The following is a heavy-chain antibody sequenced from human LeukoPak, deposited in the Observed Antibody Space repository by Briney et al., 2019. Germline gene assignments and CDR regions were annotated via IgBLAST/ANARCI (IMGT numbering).Heavy chain of an antibody. CDR1: GFTFSSYS. Sequence: GGSLRLSCAASGFTFSSYSMNWVRQAPGKGLEWVSSISSSSNYIYYADSVKGRFTISRDNAKNSLYLQMHSLGAEDTAIYYCAKEYRGGWPFDYWGQGTLVTVSS. V-gene: IGHV3-21*04. J-gene: IGHJ4*02. CDR2: ISSSSNYI. D-gene: IGHD6-19*01. CDR3: AKEYRGGWPFDY.